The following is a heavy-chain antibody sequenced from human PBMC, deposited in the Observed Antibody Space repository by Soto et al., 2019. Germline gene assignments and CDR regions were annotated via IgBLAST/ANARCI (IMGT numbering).Heavy chain of an antibody. CDR1: GGTFSRHA. Sequence: QVQLVQSGAEVRKPGSSVKVSCKASGGTFSRHAISWVRQAPGQGLEWMGGIIPIFGTANHAQKFQGRVKIIADESTSTVYMELSSMRSEDTAIYYCARGCGDDSNDYYYAYWGQGTLVIVSS. J-gene: IGHJ4*02. CDR3: ARGCGDDSNDYYYAY. V-gene: IGHV1-69*01. CDR2: IIPIFGTA. D-gene: IGHD3-22*01.